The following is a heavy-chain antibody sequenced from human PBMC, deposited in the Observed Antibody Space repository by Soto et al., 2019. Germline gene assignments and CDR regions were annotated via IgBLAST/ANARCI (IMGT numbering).Heavy chain of an antibody. V-gene: IGHV3-21*01. CDR3: ARESEDLTSNFDY. Sequence: PGGSLRLSCAASGFTFTRYSMNWVRQAPGKGLEWVSSINSTTNYIYYADSMKGRFTVSRDNAKNSVYLEMNSLSAEDTALYYCARESEDLTSNFDYWGQGTLVTVSS. CDR2: INSTTNYI. CDR1: GFTFTRYS. J-gene: IGHJ4*02.